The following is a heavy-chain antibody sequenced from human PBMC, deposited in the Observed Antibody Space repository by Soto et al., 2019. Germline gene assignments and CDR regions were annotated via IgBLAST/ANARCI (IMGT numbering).Heavy chain of an antibody. CDR1: GFTFSSYA. J-gene: IGHJ6*02. V-gene: IGHV3-23*01. D-gene: IGHD2-8*01. CDR3: AKDLDCTNGVCYPYYYGMDV. CDR2: ITGSGGST. Sequence: EVQLLESGGGLVQPGGSLRLSCAASGFTFSSYAMSWVRQAPGKGLEWVSAITGSGGSTYYADSVKGRFTISRDNSKNTLYLQMNSLRAEDTAVYYCAKDLDCTNGVCYPYYYGMDVWGQGTTVTVSS.